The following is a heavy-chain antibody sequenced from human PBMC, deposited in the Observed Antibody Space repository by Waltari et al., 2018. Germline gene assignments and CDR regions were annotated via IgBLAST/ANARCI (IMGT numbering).Heavy chain of an antibody. J-gene: IGHJ6*02. D-gene: IGHD2-15*01. CDR2: LWYDGSNE. CDR3: VRDRMRLDV. V-gene: IGHV3-33*01. CDR1: GFDCSNYG. Sequence: QGQVVESGGGVVQPGRSLSPPCPASGFDCSNYGMNEVRQAPGKGLELVASLWYDGSNEYYADSVQGRFIISRDNSKNTLSLQMNSLRVEDTAVYYCVRDRMRLDVWGEGTTVTVSS.